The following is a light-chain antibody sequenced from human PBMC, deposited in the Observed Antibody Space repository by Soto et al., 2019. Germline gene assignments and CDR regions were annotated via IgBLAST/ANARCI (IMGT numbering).Light chain of an antibody. CDR2: GAS. CDR3: QQYGGSPWT. J-gene: IGKJ1*01. CDR1: QSVSRSY. V-gene: IGKV3-20*01. Sequence: EIVLTQSPGTLSLSPGERATLSCRASQSVSRSYLAWYQQKPVQAPRLLIYGASSRATGIPDRFSGSGSGTDFTLTISRLDPEDFAVYYCQQYGGSPWTFGQGTKVEIK.